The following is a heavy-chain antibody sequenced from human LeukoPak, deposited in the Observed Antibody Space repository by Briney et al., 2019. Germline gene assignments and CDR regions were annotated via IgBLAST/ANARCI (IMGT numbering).Heavy chain of an antibody. D-gene: IGHD6-19*01. Sequence: GGSLRLSCAATGLTLSTYAMSWVRQAPGKGLEWVSAISGSGGSTYYADSVKGRFSISRDNSKNTLYLQMNSLRAEDTAVYYCAKGLLKEVAGTTWDYWGQGTLVTVSS. J-gene: IGHJ4*02. CDR1: GLTLSTYA. CDR2: ISGSGGST. CDR3: AKGLLKEVAGTTWDY. V-gene: IGHV3-23*01.